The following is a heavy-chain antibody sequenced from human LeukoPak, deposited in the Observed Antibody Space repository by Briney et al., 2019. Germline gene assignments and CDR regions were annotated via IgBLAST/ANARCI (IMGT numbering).Heavy chain of an antibody. CDR3: AKVMDAYDYVWGGYRPFDY. J-gene: IGHJ4*02. CDR2: ISGSGSST. Sequence: PGGSLRLSCAASGFTFSSYAMSWVRQGPGKGLEWVSAISGSGSSTYYADSVKGRFTISRDNSKNTLYLQMNSLRAEDTAVYYCAKVMDAYDYVWGGYRPFDYWGQGTLVTVSS. CDR1: GFTFSSYA. D-gene: IGHD3-16*02. V-gene: IGHV3-23*01.